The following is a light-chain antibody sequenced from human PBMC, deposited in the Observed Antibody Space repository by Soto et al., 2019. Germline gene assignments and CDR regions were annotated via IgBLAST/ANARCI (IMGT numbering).Light chain of an antibody. CDR2: AAS. CDR3: QQYNSYSIT. Sequence: DIQMTQSTSSLSASVGDRVTITCRASQTISTYLNWYQHKPGKAPKLLIYAASSLQSGVPSRFSGSGSGTEFTLTISSLQPDDFATYYCQQYNSYSITFGQGTRLEIK. J-gene: IGKJ5*01. CDR1: QTISTY. V-gene: IGKV1-39*01.